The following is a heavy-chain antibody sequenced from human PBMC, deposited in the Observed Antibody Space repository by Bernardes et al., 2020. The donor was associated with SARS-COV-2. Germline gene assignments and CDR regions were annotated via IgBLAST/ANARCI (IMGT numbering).Heavy chain of an antibody. CDR3: ARAYPQTFYY. J-gene: IGHJ4*02. CDR2: INPSGDYT. Sequence: ASVKVSCKASGFTFTSYYMHWVRQAPGQGLEWMGIINPSGDYTSYAQKFQGRVTMTRDTSTTTVYMELSSLRSEDTAVYYCARAYPQTFYYWGQGTLVTVSS. V-gene: IGHV1-46*01. D-gene: IGHD2-2*02. CDR1: GFTFTSYY.